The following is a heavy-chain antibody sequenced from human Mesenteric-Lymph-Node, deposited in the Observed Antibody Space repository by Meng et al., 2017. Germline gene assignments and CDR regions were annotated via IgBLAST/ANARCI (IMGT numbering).Heavy chain of an antibody. CDR3: ARVMTVLPDY. Sequence: SETLSLTCTVSGDSISGGPDYWGWIRQPPGEGLEWIGSIYYRGSTYYNPSLKSRLTISLDASKNQFSLKLTSMTAADTAVYYCARVMTVLPDYWGQGTPVTVSS. CDR2: IYYRGST. D-gene: IGHD4-17*01. J-gene: IGHJ4*02. CDR1: GDSISGGPDY. V-gene: IGHV4-39*07.